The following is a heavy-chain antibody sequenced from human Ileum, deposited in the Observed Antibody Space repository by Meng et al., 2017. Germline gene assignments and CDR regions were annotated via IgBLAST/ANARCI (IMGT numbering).Heavy chain of an antibody. CDR3: ARADYVRYFDL. J-gene: IGHJ2*01. D-gene: IGHD3-10*02. V-gene: IGHV4-4*02. CDR2: VYHSGST. CDR1: GGSIESNNW. Sequence: GRLQESGPGLVKPSETLSLTCAVSGGSIESNNWWTWIRQPPGQGLEWIGEVYHSGSTHYNPSLQSRVTISIDNSKNRFSLSLNSVTAADTAIYYCARADYVRYFDLWGRGTLVTVSS.